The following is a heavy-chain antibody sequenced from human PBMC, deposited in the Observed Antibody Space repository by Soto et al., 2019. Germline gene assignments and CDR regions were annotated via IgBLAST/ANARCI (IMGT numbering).Heavy chain of an antibody. CDR3: VIGISDYGSTCFYP. J-gene: IGHJ6*03. Sequence: GGSLRLSCVGSGVSFSNHHMNWIRQAPGKGLEWVSYISISSDHKYYADSVRGRFTVSRDNAKNSLYLQMNSLRDEDTAVYYCVIGISDYGSTCFYPWGKETPVMVSS. CDR2: ISISSDHK. D-gene: IGHD3-10*01. CDR1: GVSFSNHH. V-gene: IGHV3-48*02.